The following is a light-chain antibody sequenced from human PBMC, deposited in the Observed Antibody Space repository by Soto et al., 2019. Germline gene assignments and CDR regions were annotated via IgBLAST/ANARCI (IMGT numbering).Light chain of an antibody. J-gene: IGKJ1*01. CDR3: QQYKTSPWT. V-gene: IGKV1-39*01. CDR1: QGISTY. CDR2: AAS. Sequence: DIQMTQSPSSLSASVGDRVTITCRASQGISTYLNWYLQKPGKAPKLLIYAASSLQSGVPSRFSGSGSGTDFTLTINSLQPEDFATYYCQQYKTSPWTFGQGTKVDIK.